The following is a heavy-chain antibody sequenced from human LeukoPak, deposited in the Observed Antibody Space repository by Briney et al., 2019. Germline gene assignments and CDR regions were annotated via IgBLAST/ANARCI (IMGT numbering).Heavy chain of an antibody. D-gene: IGHD6-6*01. J-gene: IGHJ5*02. CDR3: AKEAARGFYNWFDP. CDR2: SSGSGRDA. V-gene: IGHV3-23*01. CDR1: GFTFSMSD. Sequence: GGSLRLSCAAYGFTFSMSDMSWVRQAPGKGLEWVSASSGSGRDAYYADSVKGRFTISRDNSNNMVYLQMNSLRAEDTAVYYCAKEAARGFYNWFDPWGQGTLVTVSS.